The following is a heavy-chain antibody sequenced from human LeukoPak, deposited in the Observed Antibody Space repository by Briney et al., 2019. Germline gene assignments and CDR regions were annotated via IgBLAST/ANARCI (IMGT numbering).Heavy chain of an antibody. CDR1: GFTFSSYA. V-gene: IGHV3-23*01. D-gene: IGHD3-22*01. CDR2: ISGSGGST. CDR3: AKSSGYYYDSSGYVPFDY. Sequence: GGSLRLSCAASGFTFSSYAMSWVRQAPGKGLEWVSAISGSGGSTYYADSVKGRFTISRDNSNNTLYLQMNSLRAEDTAVYYCAKSSGYYYDSSGYVPFDYWGQGTPVTVSS. J-gene: IGHJ4*02.